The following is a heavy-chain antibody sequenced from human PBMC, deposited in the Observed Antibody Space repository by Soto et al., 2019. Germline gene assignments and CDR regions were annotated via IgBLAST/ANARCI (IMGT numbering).Heavy chain of an antibody. V-gene: IGHV3-66*01. CDR3: ARDSYTRY. CDR1: GFIVSTSY. Sequence: GGSLRLSCAASGFIVSTSYMSWVRQAPGKGLEWVSIIYNDGSTYYADSVKGRFTVSRDDSKNTLYLEILSLRVEDTAVYYCARDSYTRYWGQGTQVTVSS. J-gene: IGHJ4*02. CDR2: IYNDGST. D-gene: IGHD4-4*01.